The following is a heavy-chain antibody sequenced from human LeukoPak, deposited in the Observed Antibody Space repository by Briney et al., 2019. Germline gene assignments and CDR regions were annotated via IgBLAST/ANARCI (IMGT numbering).Heavy chain of an antibody. Sequence: SETLSLTCILSGGSLSSYYRSWIRQPAGKGLEWIGRIYTSGSTNYNASLKSRVNMSVDTSKNQFSLKLSSVTAADTAVFYCARENSGSYREFDYWGQGTLVTVSS. J-gene: IGHJ4*02. CDR3: ARENSGSYREFDY. V-gene: IGHV4-4*07. CDR1: GGSLSSYY. CDR2: IYTSGST. D-gene: IGHD1-26*01.